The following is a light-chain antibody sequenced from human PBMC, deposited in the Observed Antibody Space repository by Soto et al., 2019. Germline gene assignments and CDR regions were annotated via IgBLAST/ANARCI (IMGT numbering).Light chain of an antibody. J-gene: IGLJ3*02. Sequence: QSALTQPRSVSGSPGQSVTISRTGTSSDVGYYNYVSWYQQYPGQAPKLIIYDVSKRPSGVPDRFSGSKSGNTASLTISGLQVEDDAGYYCCSYAGSYSWVFGGGTKLTAL. CDR3: CSYAGSYSWV. CDR2: DVS. CDR1: SSDVGYYNY. V-gene: IGLV2-11*01.